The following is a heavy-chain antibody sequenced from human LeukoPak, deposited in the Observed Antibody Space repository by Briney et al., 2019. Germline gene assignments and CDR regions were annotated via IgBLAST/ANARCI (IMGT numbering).Heavy chain of an antibody. D-gene: IGHD5-18*01. CDR1: GFTFSYSS. CDR3: ARGNTAMVRSYFDY. J-gene: IGHJ4*02. Sequence: GGSLRLSCAASGFTFSYSSMNWVRQAPGKGLDWVSSISSSTGYIYYADSVKGRFTISRDNAKNSLYLQMNSLRAEDTAVYYCARGNTAMVRSYFDYWGLGTLVTVSS. V-gene: IGHV3-21*01. CDR2: ISSSTGYI.